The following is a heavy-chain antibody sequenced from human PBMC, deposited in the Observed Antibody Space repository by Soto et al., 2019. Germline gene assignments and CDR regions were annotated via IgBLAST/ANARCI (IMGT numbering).Heavy chain of an antibody. CDR2: ISSSSSTI. CDR3: ARDYYGSGAPYYYYGMDV. D-gene: IGHD3-10*01. J-gene: IGHJ6*02. V-gene: IGHV3-48*01. CDR1: GFTFSSYS. Sequence: GGSLRLSCAASGFTFSSYSMNWVRQAPGKGLEWVSYISSSSSTIYYADSVKGRFTISRDNAKNSLYLQMNSLRAEDTAVYYCARDYYGSGAPYYYYGMDVWGQGTTVTVSS.